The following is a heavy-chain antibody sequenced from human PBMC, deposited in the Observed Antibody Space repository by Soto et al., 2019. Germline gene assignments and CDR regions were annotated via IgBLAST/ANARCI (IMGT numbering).Heavy chain of an antibody. Sequence: SETLSLTCAVYGGSFSGYYWSWIRQPPGKGLEWIGEINHSGSTNYNPSLKSRVAISIDTSKNQFSMKLSSVTAADTAMYYCARVGVNGYYVCYWGQGSLVTVS. CDR3: ARVGVNGYYVCY. CDR1: GGSFSGYY. V-gene: IGHV4-34*01. D-gene: IGHD4-17*01. J-gene: IGHJ4*02. CDR2: INHSGST.